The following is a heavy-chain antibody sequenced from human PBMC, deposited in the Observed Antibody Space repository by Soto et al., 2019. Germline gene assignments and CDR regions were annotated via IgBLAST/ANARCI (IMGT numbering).Heavy chain of an antibody. CDR2: INPLSGIS. CDR3: ATPACAATWCSPSHNLDH. Sequence: QVQLVQSGAEVKKPASSVKVSCKTSGGTFVRHVISWVRKAPGQGTEWMGKINPLSGISNYAQNFQARVTFTADTESSTASMELSSLRSDDTAVYYCATPACAATWCSPSHNLDHWGQGTLVTGSS. J-gene: IGHJ4*02. CDR1: GGTFVRHV. D-gene: IGHD2-2*01. V-gene: IGHV1-69*09.